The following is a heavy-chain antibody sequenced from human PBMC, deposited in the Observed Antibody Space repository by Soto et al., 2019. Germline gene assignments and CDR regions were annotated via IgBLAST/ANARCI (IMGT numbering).Heavy chain of an antibody. CDR1: GYIFSHYY. J-gene: IGHJ4*02. D-gene: IGHD1-1*01. CDR2: INPDGGAT. Sequence: QVQLLQSGAEVRKPGASVSISCKASGYIFSHYYMSWLRQAPGQGLEWMGKINPDGGATTFARNFQGRLTLTSDASTGTAYMQLSGLTSDDTAVYYCARGRRYTFWGQGTLVSVSS. V-gene: IGHV1-46*01. CDR3: ARGRRYTF.